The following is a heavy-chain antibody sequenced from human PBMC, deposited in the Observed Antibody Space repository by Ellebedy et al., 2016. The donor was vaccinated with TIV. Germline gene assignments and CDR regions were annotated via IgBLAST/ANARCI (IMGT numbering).Heavy chain of an antibody. CDR1: GFTVGNNY. Sequence: GGSLRLXCAASGFTVGNNYMSWVRQAPGKGLEWVSLIYSRGDTAYADSVKGRFTISRDNSKNTLYLQMNSLRAEDTAVYYCAPRAIRAPNWGQGTLVTVSS. CDR3: APRAIRAPN. V-gene: IGHV3-53*01. J-gene: IGHJ4*02. CDR2: IYSRGDT. D-gene: IGHD1-26*01.